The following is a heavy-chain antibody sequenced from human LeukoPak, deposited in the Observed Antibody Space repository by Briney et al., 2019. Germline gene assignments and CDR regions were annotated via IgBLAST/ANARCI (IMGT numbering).Heavy chain of an antibody. CDR3: ARRDIVATIST. D-gene: IGHD5-12*01. J-gene: IGHJ4*02. Sequence: SETLSLTCTVSGGSISSYYWSWIRQPPGKGLEWIGYIYYSGSTNYNPSLKSRVTISVDTSKNQSFLKLSSVTAADTAVYYCARRDIVATISTWGQGTLVTVSS. V-gene: IGHV4-59*08. CDR1: GGSISSYY. CDR2: IYYSGST.